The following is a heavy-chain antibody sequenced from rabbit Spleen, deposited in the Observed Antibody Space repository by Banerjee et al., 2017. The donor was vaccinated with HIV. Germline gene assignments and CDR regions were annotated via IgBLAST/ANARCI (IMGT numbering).Heavy chain of an antibody. D-gene: IGHD8-1*01. J-gene: IGHJ6*01. CDR2: IAGSSSDFT. Sequence: QSLEESGGGLVKPEGSLALTCKASGFSFSSSDYICWVRQAPGKGLEWISCIAGSSSDFTYSATWAKGRFTISKTSSTTVTLQMTSLTVADTATYFCARDTGSSFSSYGMDLWGQGTLVPVS. V-gene: IGHV1S40*01. CDR3: ARDTGSSFSSYGMDL. CDR1: GFSFSSSDY.